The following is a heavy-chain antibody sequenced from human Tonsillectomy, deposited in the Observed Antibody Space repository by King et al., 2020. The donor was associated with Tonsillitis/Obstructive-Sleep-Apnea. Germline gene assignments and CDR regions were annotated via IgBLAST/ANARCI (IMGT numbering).Heavy chain of an antibody. V-gene: IGHV3-43*01. D-gene: IGHD6-19*01. CDR2: ISWDGGST. CDR3: ANDAAPYSSGWGYFQY. Sequence: VQLVESGGVVVQPGGSLRLSCAASGFTFDDYTMYWVRQAPGKGLEWVSLISWDGGSTYYADSVKGRLTISRDKSKNALYLHMNSLRTEDTVLYYCANDAAPYSSGWGYFQYWGQGTLVTVSS. CDR1: GFTFDDYT. J-gene: IGHJ1*01.